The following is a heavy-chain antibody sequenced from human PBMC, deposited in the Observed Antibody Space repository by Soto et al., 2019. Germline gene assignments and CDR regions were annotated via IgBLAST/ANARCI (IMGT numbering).Heavy chain of an antibody. CDR2: IIPIFGTA. V-gene: IGHV1-69*13. D-gene: IGHD3-22*01. Sequence: SVKVSCKASGGTFSSYAISWVRQAPGQGLEWMGGIIPIFGTANYAQKFHGRVTITADESTSTAYMELSSLRSEDTAVYYCARDSGPYYYDSSGYFGYWGQGTLVTV. CDR1: GGTFSSYA. J-gene: IGHJ4*02. CDR3: ARDSGPYYYDSSGYFGY.